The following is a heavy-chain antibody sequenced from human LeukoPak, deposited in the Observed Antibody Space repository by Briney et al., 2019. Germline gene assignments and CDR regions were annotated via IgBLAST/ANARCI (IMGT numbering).Heavy chain of an antibody. CDR2: IYHSGST. V-gene: IGHV4-39*01. D-gene: IGHD4-23*01. CDR3: ARHGVTNSGFIDY. CDR1: GEFISSSSYY. J-gene: IGHJ4*02. Sequence: SETLSLTCTVSGEFISSSSYYWGWIRQPPGKGLEWIASIYHSGSTYYNPPLKSRITISVDTSKNQFSLKLSSVTAADTALYYCARHGVTNSGFIDYWGQGILVTVSS.